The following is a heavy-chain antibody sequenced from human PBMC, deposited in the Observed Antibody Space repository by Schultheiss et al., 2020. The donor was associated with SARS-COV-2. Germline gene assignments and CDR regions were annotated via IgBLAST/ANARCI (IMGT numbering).Heavy chain of an antibody. V-gene: IGHV4-34*01. CDR1: GGSFSGYN. D-gene: IGHD3-10*01. J-gene: IGHJ4*02. CDR3: ARDLGESGGY. CDR2: INHSGST. Sequence: SETLSLTCAVYGGSFSGYNWSWIRQPPGKGLEWIGEINHSGSTNYNPSLKSRVTISVDTSKNQFSLKLSSVTAADTAVYYCARDLGESGGYWGQGTLVTVSS.